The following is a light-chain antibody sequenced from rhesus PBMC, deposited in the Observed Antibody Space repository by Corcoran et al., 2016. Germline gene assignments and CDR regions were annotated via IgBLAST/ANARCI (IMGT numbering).Light chain of an antibody. CDR3: QQYYSYPLT. CDR2: SAS. J-gene: IGKJ4*01. Sequence: DIQMTQSPSSLSASVGDTVTITCRASQSFSSSLAWYQQKPGKAPKLLLYSASSLQSGVPSRFSGSKSGTDFTLTISSLQPEYIASYYCQQYYSYPLTFGGGTKVEIK. CDR1: QSFSSS. V-gene: IGKV1-46*01.